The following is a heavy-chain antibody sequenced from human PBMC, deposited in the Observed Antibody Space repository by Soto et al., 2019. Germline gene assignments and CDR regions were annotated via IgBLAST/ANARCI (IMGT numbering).Heavy chain of an antibody. J-gene: IGHJ4*02. Sequence: EVQLVESGGGLVQPGGSLRLSCAASGFTLSSYSMHWVRQAPGKGLEWVSYISGSGGTIYYADAVKGRFTISRANAKNSLSVQMNSLGDEDTAVYFCARETGLRSSGWSYYFDFGGQGTRVTVSS. D-gene: IGHD6-19*01. CDR3: ARETGLRSSGWSYYFDF. CDR1: GFTLSSYS. CDR2: ISGSGGTI. V-gene: IGHV3-48*02.